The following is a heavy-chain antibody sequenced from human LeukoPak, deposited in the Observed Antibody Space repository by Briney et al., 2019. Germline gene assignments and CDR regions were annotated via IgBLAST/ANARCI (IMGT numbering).Heavy chain of an antibody. Sequence: SETLSLTCTVSGGSLSSYYWSWIRQPPGKGLEWIGYIYYSGSTNYNPSLKSRVTISVDTSKNQFSLKLSSVTAADTAVYYCARVRGVMCRWFDPWGQGTLVTVSS. CDR2: IYYSGST. V-gene: IGHV4-59*01. D-gene: IGHD3-10*01. J-gene: IGHJ5*02. CDR3: ARVRGVMCRWFDP. CDR1: GGSLSSYY.